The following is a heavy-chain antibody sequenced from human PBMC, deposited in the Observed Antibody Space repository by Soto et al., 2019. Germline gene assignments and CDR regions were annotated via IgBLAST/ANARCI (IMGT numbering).Heavy chain of an antibody. D-gene: IGHD2-2*02. Sequence: GESLKISCKGSGYSFTSYWIGWVRQMPGKGLEWMGIIYPGDSDTRYSPSFQGQVAISADKSISTAYLQWSSLKASDTAMYYCARLSGCSSTSCYTHMDVWGQGTTVTVSS. CDR2: IYPGDSDT. CDR3: ARLSGCSSTSCYTHMDV. V-gene: IGHV5-51*01. CDR1: GYSFTSYW. J-gene: IGHJ6*02.